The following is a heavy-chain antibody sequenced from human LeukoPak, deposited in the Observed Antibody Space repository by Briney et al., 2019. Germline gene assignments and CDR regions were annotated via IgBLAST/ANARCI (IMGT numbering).Heavy chain of an antibody. D-gene: IGHD2-15*01. CDR2: ISYDGSNK. J-gene: IGHJ3*02. CDR1: GFTFSSYG. Sequence: GGSLRLSCAASGFTFSSYGMHWVRQAPGKGLEWVAVISYDGSNKYYADSVKGRFTISRDNSKNTLYPQMNSLRAEDTAVYYCAKEGDGYCSGGSCAESFDIWGQGTMVTVSS. CDR3: AKEGDGYCSGGSCAESFDI. V-gene: IGHV3-30*18.